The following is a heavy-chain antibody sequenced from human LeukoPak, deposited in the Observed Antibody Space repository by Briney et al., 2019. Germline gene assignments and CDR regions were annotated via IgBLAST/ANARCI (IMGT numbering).Heavy chain of an antibody. J-gene: IGHJ1*01. V-gene: IGHV3-30*04. D-gene: IGHD2-2*01. CDR2: ISSDGSDT. CDR1: GFTFGTYA. CDR3: ARGRSLDYCSSTTCYAHSGV. Sequence: GGSLRLSCAASGFTFGTYAVHWVRQAPGKGLEWVALISSDGSDTYYADSVKGRFTVSRDNSKNTLFLQMNGLRAEDTAVFYCARGRSLDYCSSTTCYAHSGVWGQGTLVTVSS.